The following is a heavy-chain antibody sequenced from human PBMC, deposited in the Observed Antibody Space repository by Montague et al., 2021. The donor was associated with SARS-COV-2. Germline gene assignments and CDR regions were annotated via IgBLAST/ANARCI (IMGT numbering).Heavy chain of an antibody. Sequence: SETLSLTCAVFDGSFSDFYWSWIRQPPGRGLEWIGEINHSGTTYYNPSLKSRVTISVDTSKNQFSLKLNSVTAADTAVYYCSRGDFGVVIIPYYYYYMDVWGKGTTVTVS. CDR2: INHSGTT. J-gene: IGHJ6*03. CDR3: SRGDFGVVIIPYYYYYMDV. CDR1: DGSFSDFY. V-gene: IGHV4-34*01. D-gene: IGHD3-3*01.